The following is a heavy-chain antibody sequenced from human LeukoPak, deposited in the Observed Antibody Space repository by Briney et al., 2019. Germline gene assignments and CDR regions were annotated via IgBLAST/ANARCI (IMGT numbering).Heavy chain of an antibody. Sequence: GESLKISCKGSGYSFPSHWIAWVRQMPGKGLEWMGIIYPGDSDTRYSPSFQGQVTISADKSISTAYLQWGSLKASDNAMYYCARQPDGDKRFDDWGQGTLVTVSS. CDR3: ARQPDGDKRFDD. CDR2: IYPGDSDT. D-gene: IGHD5-24*01. CDR1: GYSFPSHW. J-gene: IGHJ4*02. V-gene: IGHV5-51*01.